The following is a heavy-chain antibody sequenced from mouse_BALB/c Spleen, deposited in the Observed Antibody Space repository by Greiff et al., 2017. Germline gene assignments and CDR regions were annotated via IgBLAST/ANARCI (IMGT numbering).Heavy chain of an antibody. CDR3: ARGPSYYRYDENYFDY. V-gene: IGHV1-54*01. D-gene: IGHD2-14*01. CDR2: INPGSGGT. Sequence: QVQLQQSGAELVRPGTSVKVSCKASGYAFTNYLIEWVKQRPGQGLEWIGVINPGSGGTNYNEKFKGKATLTADKSSSTAYMQLSSLTSDDSAVYFCARGPSYYRYDENYFDYWGQGTTLTVSS. J-gene: IGHJ2*01. CDR1: GYAFTNYL.